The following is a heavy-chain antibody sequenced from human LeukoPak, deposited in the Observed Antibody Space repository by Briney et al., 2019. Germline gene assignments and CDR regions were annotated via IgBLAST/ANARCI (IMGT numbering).Heavy chain of an antibody. D-gene: IGHD2-2*01. V-gene: IGHV4-38-2*01. CDR3: ARQCSSTVPHYYYYMDV. CDR1: GYSISSGYY. J-gene: IGHJ6*03. CDR2: IYHSGST. Sequence: SETLSLTCAVSGYSISSGYYWGWIRPPPGKGLEWIGSIYHSGSTYYNPSLKSRVTISVDTSKNQFSLKLSSVTAADTAVYYCARQCSSTVPHYYYYMDVWGKGTTVTVSS.